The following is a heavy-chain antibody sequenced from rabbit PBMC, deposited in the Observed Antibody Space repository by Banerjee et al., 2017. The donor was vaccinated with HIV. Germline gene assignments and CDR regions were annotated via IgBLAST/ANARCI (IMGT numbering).Heavy chain of an antibody. J-gene: IGHJ4*01. V-gene: IGHV1S40*01. CDR3: ARSSSSVNDMGYFKL. Sequence: QSLEESGGDLVKPEGSLTLTCTASGFSFSSGYDMCWVRQAPGKGLEWIGCIDGGGSGTTYYATWAKGRFTISKTSSTTVDLKMTSLTAADTTTYFCARSSSSVNDMGYFKLWGQGTLVTVS. CDR1: GFSFSSGYD. CDR2: IDGGGSGTT. D-gene: IGHD1-1*01.